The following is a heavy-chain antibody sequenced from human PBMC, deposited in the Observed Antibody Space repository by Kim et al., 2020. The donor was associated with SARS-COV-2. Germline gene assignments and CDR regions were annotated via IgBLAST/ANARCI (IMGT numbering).Heavy chain of an antibody. J-gene: IGHJ5*02. V-gene: IGHV4-61*01. CDR2: IYYSGST. D-gene: IGHD1-20*01. Sequence: SETLSLTCTVSGGSVSSGSYYWSWIRQPPGKGLEWIGYIYYSGSTNYNPSLKSRVTISVDTSKNQFSLKLSSVTAADTAVYYCAREEKGYNWNRKGIDPWGQGTLVTVSS. CDR3: AREEKGYNWNRKGIDP. CDR1: GGSVSSGSYY.